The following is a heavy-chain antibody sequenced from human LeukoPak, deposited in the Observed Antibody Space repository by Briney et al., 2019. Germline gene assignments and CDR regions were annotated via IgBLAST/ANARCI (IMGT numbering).Heavy chain of an antibody. Sequence: GGSLRLSCAASGFTFSDYYMSWIRQAPGKGLEWVSYISSSGSTIYYADSVKGRFTIPRDNAKNSLYLQMNSLRAEDTAVYYCARDPSGSYIWFDPWGQGTLVTASS. D-gene: IGHD1-26*01. CDR3: ARDPSGSYIWFDP. V-gene: IGHV3-11*01. CDR1: GFTFSDYY. J-gene: IGHJ5*02. CDR2: ISSSGSTI.